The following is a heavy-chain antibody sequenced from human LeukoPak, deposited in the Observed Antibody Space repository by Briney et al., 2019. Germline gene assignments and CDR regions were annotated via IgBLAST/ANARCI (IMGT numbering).Heavy chain of an antibody. CDR2: ISAYNGNT. J-gene: IGHJ4*02. D-gene: IGHD3-22*01. Sequence: ASVKVSCKASGYTFTSYGISWVRQAPGQGLEWMGWISAYNGNTNYAQKLQGRVTMTTDTSTSTAYMELRSLRSDDTAVYYCARGRMRHYYDSSGYFDYWGQGTLVTVSS. V-gene: IGHV1-18*01. CDR3: ARGRMRHYYDSSGYFDY. CDR1: GYTFTSYG.